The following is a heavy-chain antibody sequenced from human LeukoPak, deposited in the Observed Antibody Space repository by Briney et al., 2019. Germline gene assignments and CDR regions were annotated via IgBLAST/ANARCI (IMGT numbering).Heavy chain of an antibody. V-gene: IGHV4-39*01. CDR1: GGSISSSSYY. CDR3: ARHPGGNWNDDGAAYYYYYMDV. D-gene: IGHD1-1*01. J-gene: IGHJ6*03. Sequence: PSETLSLTCTVSGGSISSSSYYWGWIRQPPGKGLEWIGSIYYSGSTYYNPSLKSRVTISVDTSKNQFSLKLSSVTAADTAVYYCARHPGGNWNDDGAAYYYYYMDVWGKGTTVTISS. CDR2: IYYSGST.